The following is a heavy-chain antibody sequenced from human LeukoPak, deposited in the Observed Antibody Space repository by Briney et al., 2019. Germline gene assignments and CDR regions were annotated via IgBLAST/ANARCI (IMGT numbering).Heavy chain of an antibody. CDR2: IYHSGST. V-gene: IGHV4-59*08. CDR3: ARLTYYDFWSGYPYGMDV. CDR1: GGSIGSYH. D-gene: IGHD3-3*01. J-gene: IGHJ6*02. Sequence: SETLSLTCSVSGGSIGSYHWSWIRQPPGKGLEWIGYIYHSGSTNYNPSLKSRVTISVDTSKNQFSLKLSSVTAADTAVYYCARLTYYDFWSGYPYGMDVWGQGTTVTVSS.